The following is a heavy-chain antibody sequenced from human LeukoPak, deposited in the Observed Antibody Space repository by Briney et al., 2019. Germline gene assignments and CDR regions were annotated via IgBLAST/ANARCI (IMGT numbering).Heavy chain of an antibody. CDR3: ASDIVVVPAATDAFDI. Sequence: GGSLRLSCAASGFTFSSYAMSWVRHAPGKGLEWVSAISGSGGSTYYADSVKGRFTISRDNSKNTLYLQMNSLRAEDTAVYYCASDIVVVPAATDAFDIWGQGTMVTVSS. V-gene: IGHV3-23*01. CDR1: GFTFSSYA. J-gene: IGHJ3*02. D-gene: IGHD2-2*01. CDR2: ISGSGGST.